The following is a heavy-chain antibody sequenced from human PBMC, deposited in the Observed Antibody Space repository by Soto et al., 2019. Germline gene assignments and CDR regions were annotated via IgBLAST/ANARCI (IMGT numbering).Heavy chain of an antibody. CDR2: INAGNGNT. J-gene: IGHJ5*02. D-gene: IGHD3-10*01. CDR1: GYTFTSYA. CDR3: ATSGLLWFGEQPLDWFDP. Sequence: ASVKVSCKASGYTFTSYAMHWVRQAPGQRLEWMGWINAGNGNTKYSQKFQGRVTITRDTSASTAYMELSSLRSEDTAVYYCATSGLLWFGEQPLDWFDPWGQGTLVTVSS. V-gene: IGHV1-3*01.